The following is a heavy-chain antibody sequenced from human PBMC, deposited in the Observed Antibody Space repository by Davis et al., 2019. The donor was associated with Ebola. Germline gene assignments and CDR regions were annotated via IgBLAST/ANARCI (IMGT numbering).Heavy chain of an antibody. CDR2: ISSSGSTI. J-gene: IGHJ5*02. D-gene: IGHD3-3*01. CDR1: GFTFSDYY. Sequence: PGGSLRLSCAASGFTFSDYYMSWIRQAPGQGLEWVSYISSSGSTIYYADSVKGRFTISRDNAKNSLYLQMNSLRAEDTAVYYCARDSVAYYDFWSGYRMSNWFDPWGQGTLVTVSS. V-gene: IGHV3-11*01. CDR3: ARDSVAYYDFWSGYRMSNWFDP.